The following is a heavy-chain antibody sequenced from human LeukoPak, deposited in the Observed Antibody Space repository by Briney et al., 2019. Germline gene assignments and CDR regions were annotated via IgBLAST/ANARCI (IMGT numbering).Heavy chain of an antibody. CDR3: ARDTYDSSGYRTFDI. CDR2: ISSSGSTI. D-gene: IGHD3-22*01. J-gene: IGHJ3*02. Sequence: GGSLRLSCAASGFTFRDYYMTWIRQAPGKGLEWVSYISSSGSTIYYADSVKGRFTISRDNAKNSLYLQMNSLRAEDTAVFYCARDTYDSSGYRTFDIWGQGTMVTVSS. V-gene: IGHV3-11*01. CDR1: GFTFRDYY.